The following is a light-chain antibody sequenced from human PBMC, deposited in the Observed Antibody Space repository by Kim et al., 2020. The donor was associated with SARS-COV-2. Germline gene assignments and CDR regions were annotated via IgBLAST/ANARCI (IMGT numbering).Light chain of an antibody. CDR2: GAS. Sequence: FPGERSTLSCRASQSVSSSYLAWYQQNPGQAPRLLIYGASSRATGIPDRFSGSGYGTDFTLTISRLEPEDFAVYYCQQYGSSPPYTFGQGTKLEI. CDR1: QSVSSSY. J-gene: IGKJ2*01. CDR3: QQYGSSPPYT. V-gene: IGKV3-20*01.